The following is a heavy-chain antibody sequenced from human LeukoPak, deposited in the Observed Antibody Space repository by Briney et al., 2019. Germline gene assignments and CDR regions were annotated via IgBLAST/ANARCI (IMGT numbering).Heavy chain of an antibody. D-gene: IGHD3-9*01. CDR2: ISAYNGNT. J-gene: IGHJ3*02. CDR3: ARGHELRYFDWHKGDAFDI. Sequence: ASVKVSCKASGYTFTSYGISWVRQAPGQGLEWMGWISAYNGNTNYAQKLQGRVTMTRNTSISTAYMELSSLRSEDTAVYYCARGHELRYFDWHKGDAFDIWGQGTMVTVSS. V-gene: IGHV1-18*01. CDR1: GYTFTSYG.